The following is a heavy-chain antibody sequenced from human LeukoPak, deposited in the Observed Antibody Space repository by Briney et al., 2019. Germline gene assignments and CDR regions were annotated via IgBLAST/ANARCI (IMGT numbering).Heavy chain of an antibody. CDR1: GGTFSSYA. CDR2: IVPIFGTA. Sequence: SVKVSCKASGGTFSSYAISWVRQAPGQGLEWMGGIVPIFGTANYAQKFQGRVTITADKPTTTGYMELSSLRSEDTAVYYCARAGGFCSGGSCYTHLDQWGQGTLVTVSS. J-gene: IGHJ4*02. V-gene: IGHV1-69*06. D-gene: IGHD2-15*01. CDR3: ARAGGFCSGGSCYTHLDQ.